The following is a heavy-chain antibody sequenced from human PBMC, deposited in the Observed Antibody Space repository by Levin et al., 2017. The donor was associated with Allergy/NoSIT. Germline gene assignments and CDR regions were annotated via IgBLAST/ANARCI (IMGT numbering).Heavy chain of an antibody. CDR2: ISYTGSNK. Sequence: PGASVKVSCAASGFTFSNFAMHWVRQAPGKGLEWVAVISYTGSNKYYVDSVRGRFTISRDNSRNTLYLQMNSLRAEDTAVYYCTRVPSMGYFDYWGQGTLVTVSS. V-gene: IGHV3-30*04. CDR1: GFTFSNFA. CDR3: TRVPSMGYFDY. J-gene: IGHJ4*02. D-gene: IGHD2-8*01.